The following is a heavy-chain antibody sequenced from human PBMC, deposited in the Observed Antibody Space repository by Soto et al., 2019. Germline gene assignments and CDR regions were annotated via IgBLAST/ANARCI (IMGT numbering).Heavy chain of an antibody. V-gene: IGHV4-59*01. Sequence: SETLSLTCSVSGGSISSGYWTWIRQPPGKGLEWIGYIYYGGSINYNPSLKSRVIISVDTAKNQFSLRLSSVTAADTAVYYRTGAYYDINGYSLDPWGQGTSVTVSS. CDR2: IYYGGSI. J-gene: IGHJ5*02. D-gene: IGHD3-22*01. CDR1: GGSISSGY. CDR3: TGAYYDINGYSLDP.